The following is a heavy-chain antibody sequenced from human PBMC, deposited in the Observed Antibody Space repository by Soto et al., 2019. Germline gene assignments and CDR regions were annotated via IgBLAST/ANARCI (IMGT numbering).Heavy chain of an antibody. Sequence: GGSLRLSCAASGFIFTSYWMDWVRQAPGTGLEWVAMINQDGSEKYYVESLKGRFTISRDNAKNSLYLQLHSLRLEDTAVYYCAGSNEGAYYYYGMDVWGQGTTVTVSS. V-gene: IGHV3-7*02. CDR3: AGSNEGAYYYYGMDV. CDR1: GFIFTSYW. CDR2: INQDGSEK. J-gene: IGHJ6*02. D-gene: IGHD1-1*01.